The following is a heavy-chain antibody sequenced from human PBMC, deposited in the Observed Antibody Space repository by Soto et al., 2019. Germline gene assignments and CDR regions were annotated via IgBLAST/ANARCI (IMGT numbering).Heavy chain of an antibody. J-gene: IGHJ4*01. CDR3: ARAMVIGSGWSPPDCFDY. Sequence: SQTLSLACAISGDSVSSISAAWNWIRQSPSRGLEWLGRTYYRSKWYSEYAIFVEGRITINPDTSKNRFSLQLNSMTPEDSAVSYCARAMVIGSGWSPPDCFDYWGHGXLVTAYS. CDR1: GDSVSSISAA. D-gene: IGHD6-19*01. V-gene: IGHV6-1*01. CDR2: TYYRSKWYS.